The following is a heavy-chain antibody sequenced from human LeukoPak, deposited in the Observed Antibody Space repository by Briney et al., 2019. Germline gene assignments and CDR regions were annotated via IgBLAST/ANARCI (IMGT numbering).Heavy chain of an antibody. V-gene: IGHV1-18*01. CDR1: GYTFASYG. Sequence: ASVKVSCKASGYTFASYGISWVRQAPGQGLEWMGWISAYNGNTNYAQKVQGRVTMTTETATSTAYMELRSLRSDDTAVYYCAREGVQQWLAGIDYWGQGTLVTVAS. J-gene: IGHJ4*02. D-gene: IGHD6-19*01. CDR3: AREGVQQWLAGIDY. CDR2: ISAYNGNT.